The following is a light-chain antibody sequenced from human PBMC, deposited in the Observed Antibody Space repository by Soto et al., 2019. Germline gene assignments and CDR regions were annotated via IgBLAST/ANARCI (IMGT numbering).Light chain of an antibody. Sequence: IVMTQSPATLSVSSGERATLSCRASQSVSSNLAWHQKKPGQAARLLIYGAYNRATAIPARFSDSGSVTELTLTISSLQSEDFAGYNCQQDKNWPLYSGGQGTTLEIK. J-gene: IGKJ2*03. CDR2: GAY. V-gene: IGKV3-15*01. CDR3: QQDKNWPLYS. CDR1: QSVSSN.